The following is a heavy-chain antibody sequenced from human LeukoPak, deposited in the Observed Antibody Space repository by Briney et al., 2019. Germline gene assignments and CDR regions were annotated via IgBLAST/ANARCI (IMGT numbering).Heavy chain of an antibody. CDR3: ARGVAGTTFLSDY. CDR2: INHSGST. Sequence: PSETLSLTCAVYGGSFSGCYWSWIRQPPGKGLEWIGEINHSGSTNHNPSLKSRVTISVDTSKNQFSLKLSSVTAADTAVYYCARGVAGTTFLSDYWGQGTLVTVSS. V-gene: IGHV4-34*01. D-gene: IGHD1-7*01. CDR1: GGSFSGCY. J-gene: IGHJ4*02.